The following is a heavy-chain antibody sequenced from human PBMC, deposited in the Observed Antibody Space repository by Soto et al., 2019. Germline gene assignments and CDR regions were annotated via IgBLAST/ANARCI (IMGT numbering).Heavy chain of an antibody. CDR3: ARDNYYYFDY. CDR2: ISTNSRTI. J-gene: IGHJ4*02. D-gene: IGHD1-7*01. V-gene: IGHV3-48*01. CDR1: GFNFSPYS. Sequence: GGSLPLSYEGSGFNFSPYSMSWVRQAPGKGLEWVSYISTNSRTIYYADSVKGRFTISRDNAKNSLYLQMNSLRAEDTAVYYWARDNYYYFDYWGQGNLLTVSS.